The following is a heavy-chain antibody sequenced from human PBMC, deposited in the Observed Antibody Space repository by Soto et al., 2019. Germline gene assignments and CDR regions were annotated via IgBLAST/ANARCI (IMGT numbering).Heavy chain of an antibody. V-gene: IGHV5-51*01. J-gene: IGHJ6*02. CDR3: ARTSAAGKYYYGMHV. CDR2: IYPGDSDT. D-gene: IGHD6-13*01. CDR1: GYSFTSYW. Sequence: GESLKISCKGSGYSFTSYWIVWVRQMPGKGLEWMGYIYPGDSDTRYSPSFQGQVTISADKSISTAYLQWSSLKASDTAMYYCARTSAAGKYYYGMHVWGQGTTVTVSS.